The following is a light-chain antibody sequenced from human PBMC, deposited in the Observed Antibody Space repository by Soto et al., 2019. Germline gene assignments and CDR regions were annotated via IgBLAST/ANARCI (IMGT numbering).Light chain of an antibody. V-gene: IGLV2-14*01. CDR2: EVN. J-gene: IGLJ2*01. Sequence: QSVLTQPASVSGSPGQSITISCTGTSSDVGGYPYVSWYQQLPGKAPKLMIYEVNNRPSGVSDRFSGSKSGNTASLTISGLQADDEADYYCSSYTSSSTLLVVFGGGTKLTVL. CDR3: SSYTSSSTLLVV. CDR1: SSDVGGYPY.